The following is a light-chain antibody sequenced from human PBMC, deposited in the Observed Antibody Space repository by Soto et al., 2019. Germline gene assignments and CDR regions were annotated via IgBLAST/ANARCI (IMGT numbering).Light chain of an antibody. V-gene: IGKV1-5*01. Sequence: DIQMTQSPSTLSASVGDRVTIPCRASQSISSWLAWYQQKPGTAPKLLIYDASSLESGVPSRFSGSGSVTEFTLTISSLQPDDFATYYCQQYNSYSSWTFGQGTKVDIK. CDR1: QSISSW. CDR3: QQYNSYSSWT. CDR2: DAS. J-gene: IGKJ1*01.